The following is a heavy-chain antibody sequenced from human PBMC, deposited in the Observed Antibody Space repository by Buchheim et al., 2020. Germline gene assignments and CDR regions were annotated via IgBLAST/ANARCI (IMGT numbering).Heavy chain of an antibody. CDR3: ARGSGDCSGGSCYRSYYYGMDV. J-gene: IGHJ6*02. V-gene: IGHV5-51*03. Sequence: EVQLVQSGAEVKKPGESLKISCKGSGYRFTSYWIGWVRQMPGKGLEWMGIIYPGDSDTRYSPSFQGQVTISVDKSISTAYLQWSSLKASDTAMYYCARGSGDCSGGSCYRSYYYGMDVWGQGT. CDR1: GYRFTSYW. CDR2: IYPGDSDT. D-gene: IGHD2-15*01.